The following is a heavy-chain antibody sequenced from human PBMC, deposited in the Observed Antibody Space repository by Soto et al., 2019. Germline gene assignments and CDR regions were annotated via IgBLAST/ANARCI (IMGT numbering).Heavy chain of an antibody. J-gene: IGHJ5*02. CDR2: IIPIFGTA. Sequence: QVQLVQSGAEVKKPGSSVKVSCKASGGTFSSYAISWVRQAPGQGLEWMGGIIPIFGTADYAQKVQGRVTITADESTSTAYMELRSLRSEDTAVYYCARSRDGYNYWWFDPWGQGTLVTVSS. D-gene: IGHD5-12*01. CDR3: ARSRDGYNYWWFDP. CDR1: GGTFSSYA. V-gene: IGHV1-69*01.